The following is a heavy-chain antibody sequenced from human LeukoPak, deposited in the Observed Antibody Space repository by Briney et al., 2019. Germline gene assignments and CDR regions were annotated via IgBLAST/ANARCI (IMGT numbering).Heavy chain of an antibody. V-gene: IGHV3-30-3*01. Sequence: GRSLRLSCAASGFTFSSYAMHWVRQAPGKGLEWVAVISYDGSNKYYADSVKGRFTISRGNSKNTLCLQMNSLRAEDTAVYYCARGLMTTVTIFDYWGQGTLVTVSS. CDR1: GFTFSSYA. J-gene: IGHJ4*02. CDR2: ISYDGSNK. CDR3: ARGLMTTVTIFDY. D-gene: IGHD4-17*01.